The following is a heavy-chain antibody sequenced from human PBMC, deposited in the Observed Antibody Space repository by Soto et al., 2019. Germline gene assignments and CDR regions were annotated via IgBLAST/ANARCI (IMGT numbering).Heavy chain of an antibody. D-gene: IGHD6-6*01. CDR3: ARHYGSSSSSVDY. Sequence: SETLSLTCTVSGGSISSYYWSWIRQPPGKGLEWIGSIYYSGSTYYNPSLKSRVTISVDTSKNQFSLKLSSVTAADTAVYYCARHYGSSSSSVDYWGQGTLVTVSS. J-gene: IGHJ4*02. CDR2: IYYSGST. CDR1: GGSISSYY. V-gene: IGHV4-59*05.